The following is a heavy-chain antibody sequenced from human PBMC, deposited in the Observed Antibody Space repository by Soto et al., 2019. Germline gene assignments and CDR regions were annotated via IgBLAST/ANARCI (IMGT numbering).Heavy chain of an antibody. CDR3: ARHYGDYAYYYYGMDV. CDR1: GFTFSYYW. J-gene: IGHJ6*02. V-gene: IGHV3-74*01. D-gene: IGHD4-17*01. CDR2: VNSDGSNT. Sequence: EVQLVESGGGVVQPGGSLRLSCAASGFTFSYYWMHWVRQAPGKGLVWVSRVNSDGSNTTYADFVRGRFTISRDNAKNTRYLPMNSLRAADTAVYYCARHYGDYAYYYYGMDVWCQGTTVTVSS.